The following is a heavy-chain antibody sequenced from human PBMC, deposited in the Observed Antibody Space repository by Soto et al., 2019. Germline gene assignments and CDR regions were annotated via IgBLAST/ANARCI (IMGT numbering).Heavy chain of an antibody. Sequence: PGGSLRLSCAASGFTFSSYEMNWVRQAPGKGLEWVSYISSSGSTIYYADSVKGRFTISRDNAKNSLYLQMNSLRAEDTAVYYCARDRGTAMAFGKGAFDIWGKGTMVTVSS. CDR3: ARDRGTAMAFGKGAFDI. J-gene: IGHJ3*02. CDR2: ISSSGSTI. CDR1: GFTFSSYE. V-gene: IGHV3-48*03. D-gene: IGHD5-18*01.